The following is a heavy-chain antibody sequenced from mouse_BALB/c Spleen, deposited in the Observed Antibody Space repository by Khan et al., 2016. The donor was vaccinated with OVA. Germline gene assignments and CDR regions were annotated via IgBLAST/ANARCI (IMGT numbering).Heavy chain of an antibody. J-gene: IGHJ4*01. CDR1: GFALTSYG. Sequence: QVQLKQSGPGLVAPSQSLSITCTVSGFALTSYGVHWVRQPPGKGLEWLGVIWAGGSTNYNSALMSRLTISKDNSKSQVFLKMNSLQTDDTAMYYYARFRDGYYYNVDYWGQGTSVTVSS. D-gene: IGHD2-3*01. CDR2: IWAGGST. V-gene: IGHV2-9*02. CDR3: ARFRDGYYYNVDY.